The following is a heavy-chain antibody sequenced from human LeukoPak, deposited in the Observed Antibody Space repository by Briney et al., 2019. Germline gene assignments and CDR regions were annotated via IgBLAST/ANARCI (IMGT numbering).Heavy chain of an antibody. CDR2: INPSGGST. D-gene: IGHD6-13*01. Sequence: PGASVKVSCKASGYTFTSYYMHWVRQAPGQGLEWMGIINPSGGSTSYAQKFQGRVTMTRDTSTSTVYMELSSLRSEDTAVYYCARVDGDGSTWYPFDYWGQGTLVTVSS. V-gene: IGHV1-46*01. J-gene: IGHJ4*02. CDR1: GYTFTSYY. CDR3: ARVDGDGSTWYPFDY.